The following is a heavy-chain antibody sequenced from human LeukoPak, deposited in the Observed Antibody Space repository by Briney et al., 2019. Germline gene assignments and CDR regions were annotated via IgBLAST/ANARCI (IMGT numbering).Heavy chain of an antibody. CDR1: GFTFSSYS. Sequence: KPGGSLRLSCAASGFTFSSYSMNWVRQAPGKGLEWVSSISSSSSYIYYADSVKGRFTISRDNAKNSLYLQMNSLRAEDTAVYYCARFELSYCSSTSCYYFDYWGQGTLVTVSS. D-gene: IGHD2-2*01. J-gene: IGHJ4*02. CDR3: ARFELSYCSSTSCYYFDY. CDR2: ISSSSSYI. V-gene: IGHV3-21*01.